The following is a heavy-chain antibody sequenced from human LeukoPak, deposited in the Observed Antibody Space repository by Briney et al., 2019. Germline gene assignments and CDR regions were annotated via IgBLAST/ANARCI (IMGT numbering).Heavy chain of an antibody. D-gene: IGHD3-16*02. CDR3: AKDSTYYDYVWGSYRLDY. Sequence: GGSLRLSCVVSGFTFSNYGMNWVRQAPGKGLEWVSGIRDSGDSTRYADSVKGRFIISRDNPKNTLYLQMNSLRAEDTAVYYCAKDSTYYDYVWGSYRLDYWGQGTLVTVSS. CDR1: GFTFSNYG. CDR2: IRDSGDST. J-gene: IGHJ4*02. V-gene: IGHV3-23*01.